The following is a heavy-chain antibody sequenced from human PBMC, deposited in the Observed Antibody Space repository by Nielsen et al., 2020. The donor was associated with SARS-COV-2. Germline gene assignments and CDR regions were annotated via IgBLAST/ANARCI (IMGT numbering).Heavy chain of an antibody. V-gene: IGHV3-9*01. CDR3: AKGAYGSGSYLDH. CDR2: VSRTGFVL. CDR1: GFTFDDYA. Sequence: SLKISCAASGFTFDDYAMHWVRQAPGKGLEWVSGVSRTGFVLGYADSVKGRFTISRDTAKNSLYLQMNSLRPEDTAFYYCAKGAYGSGSYLDHWGQGTLVTVSS. D-gene: IGHD3-10*01. J-gene: IGHJ4*02.